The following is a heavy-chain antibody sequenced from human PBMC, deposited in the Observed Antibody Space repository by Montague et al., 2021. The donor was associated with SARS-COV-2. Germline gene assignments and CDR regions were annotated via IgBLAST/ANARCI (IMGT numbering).Heavy chain of an antibody. CDR2: IYNNENS. V-gene: IGHV4-59*13. Sequence: SETLSLTCTVSGGSISSYYWSWIRQTPGKGLEWIAYIYNNENSNYNPSLKSRVAISLDTSRSQIYLNMTSVTAADTAMYFCAGERDYRRNFDFWGQGALVSVS. J-gene: IGHJ4*02. CDR1: GGSISSYY. D-gene: IGHD4-17*01. CDR3: AGERDYRRNFDF.